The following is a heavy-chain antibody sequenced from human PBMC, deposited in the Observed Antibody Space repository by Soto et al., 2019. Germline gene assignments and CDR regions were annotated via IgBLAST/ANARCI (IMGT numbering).Heavy chain of an antibody. CDR2: IKKDGSEN. D-gene: IGHD3-3*01. CDR3: AKLGSGYYTGLYFDY. CDR1: RFTFLDYR. J-gene: IGHJ4*02. V-gene: IGHV3-7*03. Sequence: GSLRLSCAASRFTFLDYRMSSARQAPGEGLEWVGHIKKDGSENYYVDSVTGRFTVSRDNTKNSLYLQMNSLRAEDTAVYYCAKLGSGYYTGLYFDYWGQGTLVTVSS.